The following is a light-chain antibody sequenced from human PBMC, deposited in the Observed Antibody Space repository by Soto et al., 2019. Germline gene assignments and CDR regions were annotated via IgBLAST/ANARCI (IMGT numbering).Light chain of an antibody. CDR2: DVS. J-gene: IGLJ2*01. CDR3: CAYAGSYTVL. Sequence: QAVVTQPPSASGSPGQSVTILCTGTSSDVGGYKYVSWYQQHPGKVPKLMMFDVSERPSGVPDRFSGSKSGNTASLSISGLQAEDEADYYCCAYAGSYTVLFGGGTKLTVL. CDR1: SSDVGGYKY. V-gene: IGLV2-11*01.